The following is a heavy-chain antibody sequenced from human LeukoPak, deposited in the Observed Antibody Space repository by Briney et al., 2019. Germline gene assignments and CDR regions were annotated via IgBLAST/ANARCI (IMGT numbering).Heavy chain of an antibody. CDR3: AKDNAESYYDILTGYYTPRGYFDY. J-gene: IGHJ4*02. D-gene: IGHD3-9*01. CDR2: IRYDGSNK. CDR1: GFTFSSYG. Sequence: GGSLRLSCAASGFTFSSYGMHWVRRAPGKGLEWVAFIRYDGSNKYYADSVKGRFTISRDNSKNTLYLQMNSLRAEDTAVYYCAKDNAESYYDILTGYYTPRGYFDYWGQGTLVTVSS. V-gene: IGHV3-30*02.